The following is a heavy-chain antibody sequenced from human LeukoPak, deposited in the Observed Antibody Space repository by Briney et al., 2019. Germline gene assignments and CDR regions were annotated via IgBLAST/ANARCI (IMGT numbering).Heavy chain of an antibody. V-gene: IGHV4-59*01. CDR2: IYYSGST. CDR3: AREAPPCY. J-gene: IGHJ4*02. Sequence: SETLSLTCTVSGGSISSYYWSWIRQPPGKGLEWIGYIYYSGSTNYNPSLKSRVTISVDTSKNQFSLKLSSATAADTAVYYCAREAPPCYWGQGTLVTVSS. CDR1: GGSISSYY.